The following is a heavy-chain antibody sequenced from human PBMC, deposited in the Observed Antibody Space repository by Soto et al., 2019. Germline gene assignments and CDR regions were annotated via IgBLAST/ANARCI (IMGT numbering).Heavy chain of an antibody. D-gene: IGHD6-19*01. Sequence: QVQLVESGGGVVQPGRSLRLSCAASGFTFSSYAMHWVRQAPGKGLEWVAVISYDGSNKYYADSVKGRFTISRDNSKTXXVQMNSLRAEDTAVYYCVRDKSPYSSGWHNRHFDYWGQGTLVTVSS. CDR1: GFTFSSYA. J-gene: IGHJ4*02. CDR3: VRDKSPYSSGWHNRHFDY. CDR2: ISYDGSNK. V-gene: IGHV3-30-3*01.